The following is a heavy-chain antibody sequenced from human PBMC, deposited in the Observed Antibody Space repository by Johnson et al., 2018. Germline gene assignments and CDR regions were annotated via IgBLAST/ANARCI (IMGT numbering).Heavy chain of an antibody. CDR1: GGSISSYY. J-gene: IGHJ4*02. V-gene: IGHV4-59*01. Sequence: QVQLQESGPGLVKPSETLSLTCSISGGSISSYYWSWIRQPPGKGLEWIGYAFYSWRAKYKPSLESRVPISVDTSKSQFSLKLTSVTAADTAGYYCGSDHTATLMYIDYWGQGTLVTVSS. CDR2: AFYSWRA. CDR3: GSDHTATLMYIDY. D-gene: IGHD5-18*01.